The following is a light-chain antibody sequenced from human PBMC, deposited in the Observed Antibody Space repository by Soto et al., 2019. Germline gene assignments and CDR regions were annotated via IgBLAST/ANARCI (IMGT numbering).Light chain of an antibody. J-gene: IGLJ1*01. CDR2: DAT. CDR3: SSYTSSTTLYV. CDR1: YSDVGGYKH. V-gene: IGLV2-14*01. Sequence: QSALTRPASVSASPGQSITISCIGSYSDVGGYKHVAWYQQYPGKAPKLIIYDATSRPSGISSRFSGSKSGNTASLTISGLQADDEADYYCSSYTSSTTLYVFGTGTKLTVL.